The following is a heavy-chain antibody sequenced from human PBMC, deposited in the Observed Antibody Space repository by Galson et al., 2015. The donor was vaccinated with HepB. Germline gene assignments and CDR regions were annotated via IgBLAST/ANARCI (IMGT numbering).Heavy chain of an antibody. Sequence: SLRLSCAASGFTFSSYAMNWVRQAPGKGLEWVAVISCGANYTYYADSVNGRFTISRDNSKSTLYLQLNSLTVEDTADYYCAKGTYGDYRGFDYWGQGTPVTVYS. CDR1: GFTFSSYA. J-gene: IGHJ4*02. CDR3: AKGTYGDYRGFDY. D-gene: IGHD4-17*01. CDR2: ISCGANYT. V-gene: IGHV3-30*04.